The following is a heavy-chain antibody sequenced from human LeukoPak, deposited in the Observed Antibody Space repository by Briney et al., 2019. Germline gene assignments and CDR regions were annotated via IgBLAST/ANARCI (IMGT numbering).Heavy chain of an antibody. CDR2: MNPNSGNT. J-gene: IGHJ6*03. CDR1: GYTFTSYD. CDR3: ARADYGSGRGYYYYYMDV. Sequence: ASVKVSCKASGYTFTSYDINWVRQATGQGLEWVGWMNPNSGNTGYAQKFQGRVTITRNTSISTAYMELSSLRSEDTAVYYCARADYGSGRGYYYYYMDVWGKGTTVTVSS. D-gene: IGHD3-10*01. V-gene: IGHV1-8*03.